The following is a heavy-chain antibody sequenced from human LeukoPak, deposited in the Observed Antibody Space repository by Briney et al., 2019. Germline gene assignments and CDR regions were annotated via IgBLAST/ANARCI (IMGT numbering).Heavy chain of an antibody. Sequence: AASVKDSCKASGYTFTSYDINWVRQATGQGLEWMGWMNPNSGGTNYAQKFQGRVTMTRDTSISTAYMELSRLRSDDTAVYYCARNIVGARGWFDPWGQGTLVTVSS. CDR3: ARNIVGARGWFDP. CDR1: GYTFTSYD. J-gene: IGHJ5*02. D-gene: IGHD1-26*01. V-gene: IGHV1-2*02. CDR2: MNPNSGGT.